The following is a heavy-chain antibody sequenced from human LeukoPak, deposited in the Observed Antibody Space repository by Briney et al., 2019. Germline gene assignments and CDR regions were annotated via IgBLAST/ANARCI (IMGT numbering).Heavy chain of an antibody. CDR2: ISYDGSNK. V-gene: IGHV3-30-3*01. CDR3: ARVDILTGYFDY. J-gene: IGHJ4*02. D-gene: IGHD3-9*01. Sequence: XGSLRLSCAASGFTFSSYAMHWVRQAPGKGLEWVAVISYDGSNKYYADSVKGRFTISRDNSKNTLYLQMNSLRAEDTAVYYCARVDILTGYFDYWGQGTPVTVSS. CDR1: GFTFSSYA.